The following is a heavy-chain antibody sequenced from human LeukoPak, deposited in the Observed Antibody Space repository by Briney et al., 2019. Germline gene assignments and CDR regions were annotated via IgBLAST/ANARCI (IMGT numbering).Heavy chain of an antibody. CDR2: IYYSGTT. V-gene: IGHV4-39*01. CDR1: GGSISSISYY. J-gene: IGHJ5*02. CDR3: ARQFHGSGYVDDL. Sequence: PSQTLSLTCSVSGGSISSISYYWGWIRRPPGKGLEWIASIYYSGTTHYNPSLSSRVTMSVDTSKNQFSLKLSAVTAADTAVYYCARQFHGSGYVDDLWGQGILVTVSS. D-gene: IGHD3-22*01.